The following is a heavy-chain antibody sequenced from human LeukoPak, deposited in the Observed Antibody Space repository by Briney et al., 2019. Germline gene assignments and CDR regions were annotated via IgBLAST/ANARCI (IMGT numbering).Heavy chain of an antibody. J-gene: IGHJ4*02. V-gene: IGHV4-59*01. D-gene: IGHD2-2*01. CDR3: AREPYCSSSSCTSV. Sequence: SETLSLTCTVSGGSISTYYWSWIRQPPGKGLEWIGNIYYSGSTNYNPPLKSRVTISVDTSKNQFSLELTSVTAADTAVYYCAREPYCSSSSCTSVWGQGTLVTVSS. CDR2: IYYSGST. CDR1: GGSISTYY.